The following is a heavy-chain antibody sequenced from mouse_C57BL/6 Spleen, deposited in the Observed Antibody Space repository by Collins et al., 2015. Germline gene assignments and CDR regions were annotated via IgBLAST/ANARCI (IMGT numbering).Heavy chain of an antibody. D-gene: IGHD2-2*01. Sequence: DVQLVESGGGLVQPGGSRKLSCAASGFTFSSFGMHWVRQAPEKGLEWVAYISSGSSTIYYADTVKGRFTISRDNPKNTLFLQMTSLRSEDTAMYYCARSAYGYDDWYFDVWGAGTTVTVSS. CDR3: ARSAYGYDDWYFDV. CDR1: GFTFSSFG. CDR2: ISSGSSTI. V-gene: IGHV5-17*02. J-gene: IGHJ1*01.